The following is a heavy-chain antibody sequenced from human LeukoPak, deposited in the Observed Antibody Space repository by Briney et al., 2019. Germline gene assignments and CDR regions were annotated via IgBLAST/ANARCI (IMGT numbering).Heavy chain of an antibody. J-gene: IGHJ6*03. CDR2: IRYDGSNK. D-gene: IGHD6-13*01. CDR3: AKGYSSSRNDYYYYMDV. V-gene: IGHV3-30*02. Sequence: GGSLRLSCAASEFTFSSYGMHWVRQAPGKGLEWVAFIRYDGSNKYYADSVKGRFTISRDNSKNTLYLQMNSLRAEDTAVYYCAKGYSSSRNDYYYYMDVWGKGTTVTVSS. CDR1: EFTFSSYG.